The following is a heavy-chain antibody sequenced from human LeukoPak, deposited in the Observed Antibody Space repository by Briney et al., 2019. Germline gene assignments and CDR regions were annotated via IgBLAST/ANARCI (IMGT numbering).Heavy chain of an antibody. Sequence: ASVKVSCKASGYTFTSYGISWVRPAPGQGLEWMGWISAYNGNTNYAQKLQGRVTMTTDTSTSTAYMELRSLRSDDTAVYYCARSRQQWLVPDYWGQGTLVTVSS. CDR2: ISAYNGNT. J-gene: IGHJ4*02. V-gene: IGHV1-18*01. CDR3: ARSRQQWLVPDY. CDR1: GYTFTSYG. D-gene: IGHD6-19*01.